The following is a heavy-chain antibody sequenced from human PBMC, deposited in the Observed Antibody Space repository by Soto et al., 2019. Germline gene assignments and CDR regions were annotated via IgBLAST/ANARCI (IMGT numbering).Heavy chain of an antibody. Sequence: PGGSLRLSCSASGFTFSSYAMHWVRQAPGKGLEYVSAISSNGGSTYYADSVKGRFTISRDNSKNTLYLQMNSLRAEGTAVYYCAKEVRRYFDWLPPLYYGMDVWGQGNTVTVSS. CDR1: GFTFSSYA. CDR3: AKEVRRYFDWLPPLYYGMDV. J-gene: IGHJ6*02. V-gene: IGHV3-64*04. D-gene: IGHD3-9*01. CDR2: ISSNGGST.